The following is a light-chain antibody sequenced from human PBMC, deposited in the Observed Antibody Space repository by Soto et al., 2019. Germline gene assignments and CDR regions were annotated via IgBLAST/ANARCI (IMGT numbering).Light chain of an antibody. CDR2: DVS. Sequence: QSVLTQPASVSGSPGQSITISCSGTSSDVGGYNFVSWYQQHPGKAPQLIIYDVSNRHSGVSNRFSGSKSGNTASLTISGLQAEDEADYYCSSYTSNSTPVVFGGGTKLTVL. CDR1: SSDVGGYNF. CDR3: SSYTSNSTPVV. V-gene: IGLV2-14*03. J-gene: IGLJ2*01.